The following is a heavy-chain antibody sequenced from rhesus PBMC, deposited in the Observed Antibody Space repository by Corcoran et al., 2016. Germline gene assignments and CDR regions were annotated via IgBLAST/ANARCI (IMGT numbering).Heavy chain of an antibody. V-gene: IGHV4-76*01. CDR3: ARGSSGSWNVLDY. CDR1: GYSISSGYD. D-gene: IGHD6-25*01. Sequence: QVQLQESGPGVVKPSETLSLTCAVSGYSISSGYDWSWIRQPPGKGLKWIGYIYGSSGSTNYNPSLKNRVTISKDTSQNQFSLKLSSVTAAETAVYYCARGSSGSWNVLDYWGQGVLVTVSS. CDR2: IYGSSGST. J-gene: IGHJ4*01.